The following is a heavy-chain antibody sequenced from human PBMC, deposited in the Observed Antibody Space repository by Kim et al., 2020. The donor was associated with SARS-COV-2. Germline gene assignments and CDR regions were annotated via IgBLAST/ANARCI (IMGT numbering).Heavy chain of an antibody. D-gene: IGHD4-17*01. CDR2: INYSGST. V-gene: IGHV4-34*01. J-gene: IGHJ4*02. CDR1: GGSFSGYY. Sequence: SETLSLTCAVYGGSFSGYYWSWIRQPPGKGLECIGEINYSGSTNYNPSLKSRVTISVDTSKNQFSLKLSSVTAAVTAVYYCASSTHGDYFDYWGQGTLVTVSS. CDR3: ASSTHGDYFDY.